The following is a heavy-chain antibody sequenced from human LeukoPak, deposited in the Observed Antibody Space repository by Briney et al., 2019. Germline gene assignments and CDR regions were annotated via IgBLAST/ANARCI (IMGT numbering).Heavy chain of an antibody. D-gene: IGHD6-19*01. V-gene: IGHV4-4*02. J-gene: IGHJ4*02. CDR3: ARRGSGWYYFDY. CDR1: GASISRSNW. CDR2: IFYSGTT. Sequence: SETLSLTCTVSGASISRSNWWSWVRQSPGKGPEWIGEIFYSGTTNYNPSLKSRVTVSIDRSKNQFSLNLTSVIAADTAVYYCARRGSGWYYFDYWGQGTLVTVSS.